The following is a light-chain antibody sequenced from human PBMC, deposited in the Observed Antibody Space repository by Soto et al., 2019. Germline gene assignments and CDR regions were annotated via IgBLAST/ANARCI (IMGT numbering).Light chain of an antibody. Sequence: QSALIQPASVSGSPGQSITISCTGTRSDVGGYKYVSWFQQHPGKAPKLMIYEVSNRPSGVSNRFSGSKSGNTASLTISGLQAEDEAHYYCSSFTTSITWVFGGGTKLTVL. CDR2: EVS. J-gene: IGLJ3*02. V-gene: IGLV2-14*01. CDR1: RSDVGGYKY. CDR3: SSFTTSITWV.